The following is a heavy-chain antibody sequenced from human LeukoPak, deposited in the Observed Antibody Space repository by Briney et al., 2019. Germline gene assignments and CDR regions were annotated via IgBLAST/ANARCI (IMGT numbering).Heavy chain of an antibody. CDR3: ARESAPRRLDTAMVRSDY. Sequence: QSRSPTSNLTSGANSSGVDYWSWISKHPKKGLEWIGYIYYSGSTYYNPSLKSRVTISVDTSKNQFSLKLSSVTAADTAVYYCARESAPRRLDTAMVRSDYWGQGTLVTVSS. CDR2: IYYSGST. D-gene: IGHD5-18*01. J-gene: IGHJ4*02. CDR1: SGANSSGVDY. V-gene: IGHV4-31*02.